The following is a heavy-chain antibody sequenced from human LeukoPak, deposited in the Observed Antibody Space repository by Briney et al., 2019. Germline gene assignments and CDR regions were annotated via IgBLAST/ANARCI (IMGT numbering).Heavy chain of an antibody. CDR2: INPSGGSP. CDR1: GYTFTSYY. D-gene: IGHD7-27*01. V-gene: IGHV1-46*01. Sequence: ASVKASCKASGYTFTSYYLHWVRQAPGQGLEWMGIINPSGGSPNYAQKFQGRVTMTRDTSTSTVYMELRSLRSADTALYYCATEFVGRRSGALDYWGQGTLVTVSS. J-gene: IGHJ4*02. CDR3: ATEFVGRRSGALDY.